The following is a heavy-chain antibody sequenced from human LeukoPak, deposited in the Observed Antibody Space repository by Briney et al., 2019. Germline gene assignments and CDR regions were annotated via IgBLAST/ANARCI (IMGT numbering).Heavy chain of an antibody. J-gene: IGHJ6*02. D-gene: IGHD6-13*01. Sequence: GSLRLSCAASGFIFSSYSMSWVRQAPGKGLEWVSVITGSGGDTYYADSVKGRFTISKDNTKNTVYLQMSSLRVDDTAVYYCAKAASSSWPSYYYGMDVWGQGTTVTVSS. CDR2: ITGSGGDT. CDR1: GFIFSSYS. V-gene: IGHV3-23*01. CDR3: AKAASSSWPSYYYGMDV.